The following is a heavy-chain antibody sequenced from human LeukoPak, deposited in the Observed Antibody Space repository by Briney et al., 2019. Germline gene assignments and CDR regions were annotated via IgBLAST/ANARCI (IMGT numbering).Heavy chain of an antibody. CDR2: ISGSGGST. CDR3: AKDGSVTPSGWFDP. D-gene: IGHD1-26*01. V-gene: IGHV3-23*01. Sequence: PGGSLRLSWAASGFTFSRYAMSWVRQAPGKGLEWVSGISGSGGSTYYADSVMGRFTISRDNSKNTLYLQMNSLRAEDTAVYYCAKDGSVTPSGWFDPWGQGTLVTVSS. J-gene: IGHJ5*02. CDR1: GFTFSRYA.